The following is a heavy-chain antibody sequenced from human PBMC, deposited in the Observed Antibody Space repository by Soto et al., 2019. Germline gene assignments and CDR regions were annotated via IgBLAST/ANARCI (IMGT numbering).Heavy chain of an antibody. CDR1: GFSLTTPGLG. D-gene: IGHD1-1*01. CDR2: VYWHDDK. CDR3: VRLMSTDTTGYFDY. Sequence: QITLKHSGPTLVKPTQTLTLTCTVSGFSLTTPGLGVGWIRQPPGKALEWLTLVYWHDDKRYSSSLSDRLTKARDTSNNQVVLSMTNMDPEDSATNYCVRLMSTDTTGYFDYWGQGILVTVSS. V-gene: IGHV2-5*01. J-gene: IGHJ4*02.